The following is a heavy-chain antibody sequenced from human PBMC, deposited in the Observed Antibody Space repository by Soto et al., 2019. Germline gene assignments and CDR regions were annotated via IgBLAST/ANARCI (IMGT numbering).Heavy chain of an antibody. CDR1: GGSFSGYY. CDR2: INHSGST. D-gene: IGHD6-19*01. Sequence: PSETLSLTCAVYGGSFSGYYWSWIRQPPGKGLEWIGEINHSGSTNYNPSLKSRVTISVDTSKNQFSLKLSSVTAADTAVYYCARGRQWLVTYYYYYGMDVWAQGTTVTVSS. CDR3: ARGRQWLVTYYYYYGMDV. J-gene: IGHJ6*02. V-gene: IGHV4-34*01.